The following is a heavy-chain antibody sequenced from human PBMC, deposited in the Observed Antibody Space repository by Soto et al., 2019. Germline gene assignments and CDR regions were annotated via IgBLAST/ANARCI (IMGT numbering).Heavy chain of an antibody. CDR1: GGSISSSSYY. CDR2: FYYSGST. Sequence: QLQLEESGPGLVKHSETLSLTCTVSGGSISSSSYYWGRIRQSTGKGLEWIGSFYYSGSTYYSPSLKGRGTIAGDTSKKQISLRLRSVTAADTAVYYCARISVASRYMDVWGKGSTVTVSS. CDR3: ARISVASRYMDV. D-gene: IGHD5-12*01. V-gene: IGHV4-39*01. J-gene: IGHJ6*03.